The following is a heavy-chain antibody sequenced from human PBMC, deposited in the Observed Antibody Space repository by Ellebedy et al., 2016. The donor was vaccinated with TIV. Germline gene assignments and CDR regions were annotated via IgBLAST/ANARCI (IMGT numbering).Heavy chain of an antibody. Sequence: GGSLRLSCAAPGFTFSSYWMSWVRQTPGKGLEWVANIKHDGSEKYYVDSVTGRFTISRDNAKNSLYLHLNSLRAEDTAMYYCATDGSYGDYLSPTHAFVIWGQGTMVTVSS. J-gene: IGHJ3*02. CDR2: IKHDGSEK. D-gene: IGHD4-17*01. CDR1: GFTFSSYW. CDR3: ATDGSYGDYLSPTHAFVI. V-gene: IGHV3-7*01.